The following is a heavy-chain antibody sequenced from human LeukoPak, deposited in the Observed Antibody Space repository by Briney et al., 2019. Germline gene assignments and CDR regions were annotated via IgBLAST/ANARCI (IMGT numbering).Heavy chain of an antibody. V-gene: IGHV1-18*01. D-gene: IGHD3-22*01. CDR1: GYTFTSYG. CDR3: ARSHITMIVVPESPFDY. J-gene: IGHJ4*02. Sequence: ASGKASCKASGYTFTSYGISWVRQAPGQGLEWIGWISAYNGNTNYAQKLQGRVTMTTDTSTSTAYMELRSLRSDDTAVYYCARSHITMIVVPESPFDYWGQGTLVTVSS. CDR2: ISAYNGNT.